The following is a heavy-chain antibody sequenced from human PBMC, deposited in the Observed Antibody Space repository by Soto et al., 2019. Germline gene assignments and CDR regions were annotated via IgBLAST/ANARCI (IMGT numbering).Heavy chain of an antibody. D-gene: IGHD3-22*01. CDR1: GYSISSGYY. Sequence: SETLSLTCAVSGYSISSGYYLGWILQPPWKGLEWIGSIYHSGSTYYNPSLKSRVTISVDTSKNQFSLKLSSVTAADTAVYYCARAGAYYYDSSGSRWFDPWGQGTLVTVSS. V-gene: IGHV4-38-2*01. J-gene: IGHJ5*02. CDR2: IYHSGST. CDR3: ARAGAYYYDSSGSRWFDP.